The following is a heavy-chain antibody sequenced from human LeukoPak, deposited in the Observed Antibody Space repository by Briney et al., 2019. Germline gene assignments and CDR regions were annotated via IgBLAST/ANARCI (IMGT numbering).Heavy chain of an antibody. CDR2: MNPNSGNT. J-gene: IGHJ6*03. V-gene: IGHV1-8*01. Sequence: ASVKVSCKASGYTFTSYDINWVRQATGQRLEWMGWMNPNSGNTGYAQKFQGRVTMTRNTSISTAYMELSSLRSEDTAVYYCARAGYYYGSGSYYYYMDVWGQGTLVTVSS. D-gene: IGHD3-10*01. CDR3: ARAGYYYGSGSYYYYMDV. CDR1: GYTFTSYD.